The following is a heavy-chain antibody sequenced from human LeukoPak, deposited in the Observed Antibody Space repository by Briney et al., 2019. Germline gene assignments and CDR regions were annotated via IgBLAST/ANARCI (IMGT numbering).Heavy chain of an antibody. D-gene: IGHD3-10*01. J-gene: IGHJ5*02. CDR2: ISWNSGSI. CDR1: GFIFDDYA. V-gene: IGHV3-9*01. CDR3: AKDITPYITAWFDP. Sequence: GGSLRLSCAASGFIFDDYAMHWVRQAPGKGLEWVSGISWNSGSIGYADSVKGRFTISRDNAKNSLYLQMNSLRAEDTALYYCAKDITPYITAWFDPWGQGTLVTVSS.